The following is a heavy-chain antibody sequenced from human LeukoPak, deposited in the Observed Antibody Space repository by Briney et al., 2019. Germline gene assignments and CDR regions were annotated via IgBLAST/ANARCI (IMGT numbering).Heavy chain of an antibody. V-gene: IGHV4-59*01. Sequence: SETLSLTCTVSGGSISSDYWSWIRQPPGKGLEWIGYIYYSGSTNYNPSLKSRVTISVDTSKNQFSLKLSSVTAADTAVYYCARGLEHSGYDSFCYFDYWGQGTLVTVSS. J-gene: IGHJ4*02. CDR3: ARGLEHSGYDSFCYFDY. CDR1: GGSISSDY. D-gene: IGHD5-12*01. CDR2: IYYSGST.